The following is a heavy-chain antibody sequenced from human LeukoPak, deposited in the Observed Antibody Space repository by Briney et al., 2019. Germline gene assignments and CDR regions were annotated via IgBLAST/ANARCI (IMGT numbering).Heavy chain of an antibody. J-gene: IGHJ3*02. CDR2: IYSGGST. CDR3: ARHSSSWYFAFDI. CDR1: GFTVRSNY. D-gene: IGHD6-13*01. V-gene: IGHV3-53*01. Sequence: GRSLRLSCAASGFTVRSNYMSWVRQAPGKGLEWVSVIYSGGSTYYADSVKGRFTISRDNSKNTLYLQMNSLRAEDTAVYYCARHSSSWYFAFDIWGQGTMVTVSS.